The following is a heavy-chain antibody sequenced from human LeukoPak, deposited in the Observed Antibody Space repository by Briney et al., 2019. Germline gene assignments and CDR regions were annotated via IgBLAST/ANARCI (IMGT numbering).Heavy chain of an antibody. Sequence: GASVKVSCKASGYTFTGYYMHWVRQAPGQGLEWMGRINPNSGGTNYAQKFQGRVTMTRDTSISTAYMELSRLRSDDTAVYYCARGRLRLGLPGFDYWGQGTLVTVSS. CDR2: INPNSGGT. V-gene: IGHV1-2*06. J-gene: IGHJ4*02. CDR1: GYTFTGYY. CDR3: ARGRLRLGLPGFDY. D-gene: IGHD3-16*01.